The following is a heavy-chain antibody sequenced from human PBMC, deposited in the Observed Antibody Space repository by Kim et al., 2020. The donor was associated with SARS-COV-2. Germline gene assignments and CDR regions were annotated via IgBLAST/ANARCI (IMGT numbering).Heavy chain of an antibody. CDR2: ISYDGSNK. D-gene: IGHD3-10*01. CDR1: GFTFSSYG. V-gene: IGHV3-30*18. Sequence: GGSLRLSCAASGFTFSSYGMHWVRQAPGKGLEWVAVISYDGSNKYYADSVKGRFTISRDNSKNTLYLQMNSLRAEDTAVYYCANLYGLGNQYHGMDVWGQGTTVTVSS. J-gene: IGHJ6*02. CDR3: ANLYGLGNQYHGMDV.